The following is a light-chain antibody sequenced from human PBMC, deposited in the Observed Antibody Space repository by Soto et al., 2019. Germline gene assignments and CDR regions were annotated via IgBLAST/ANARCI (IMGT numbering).Light chain of an antibody. CDR3: QESGSAPWT. J-gene: IGKJ1*01. V-gene: IGKV3-20*01. CDR1: ESVSSNY. CDR2: AAS. Sequence: EIVLTQSPGTLSSSPGERATLSCRASESVSSNYWAWYQQKPGQAPRLLIYAASNSASGIHDRFGGCGSGTAFTLIVSRLEPGGFPVYYFQESGSAPWTLGQGKKV.